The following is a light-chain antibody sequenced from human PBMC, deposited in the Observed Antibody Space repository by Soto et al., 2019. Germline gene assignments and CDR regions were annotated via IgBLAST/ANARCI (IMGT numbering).Light chain of an antibody. CDR2: SAS. Sequence: EIVLTQSPGTLSLSPGERATLSCRASQTISSYYLAWYQQKHGQAPRLLIYSASSRATGIPDRFSGGGSGTDFTLSISRLEPEDFAVYYCQQYGPSPMYTFGQGTNLEIK. V-gene: IGKV3-20*01. CDR1: QTISSYY. CDR3: QQYGPSPMYT. J-gene: IGKJ2*01.